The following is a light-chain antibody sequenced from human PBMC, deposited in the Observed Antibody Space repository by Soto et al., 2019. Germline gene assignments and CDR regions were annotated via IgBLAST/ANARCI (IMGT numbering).Light chain of an antibody. CDR1: SSDVGGYDF. V-gene: IGLV2-8*01. J-gene: IGLJ3*02. Sequence: QSALTQPPSASGSPGQSVTISCTGTSSDVGGYDFVSWYQHHPGKAPKLMIYEVSKRPSGVPDRFSGSKSGNTASLTVSGLQAEDEADYYCSSYVDGGNWVFGGGTKPTVL. CDR2: EVS. CDR3: SSYVDGGNWV.